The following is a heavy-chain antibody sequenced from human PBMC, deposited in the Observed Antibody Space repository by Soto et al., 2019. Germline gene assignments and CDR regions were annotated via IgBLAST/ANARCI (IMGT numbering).Heavy chain of an antibody. CDR1: GFTFSSYG. CDR3: AKDEIVGATYYYGMDV. D-gene: IGHD1-26*01. V-gene: IGHV3-30*18. Sequence: QSGGSLRLSCAASGFTFSSYGMHWVRQAPGKGLEWVAVISYDGSNKYYADSVKGRFTISRDNSKNTLYLQMNSLRAEDTAVYYCAKDEIVGATYYYGMDVWGQGTTVTVSS. J-gene: IGHJ6*02. CDR2: ISYDGSNK.